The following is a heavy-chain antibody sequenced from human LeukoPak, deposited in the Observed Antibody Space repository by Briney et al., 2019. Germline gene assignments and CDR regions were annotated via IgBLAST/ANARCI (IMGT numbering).Heavy chain of an antibody. J-gene: IGHJ4*02. CDR1: GYSFTSYW. CDR3: ARTPYIAAYVFDY. V-gene: IGHV5-51*01. CDR2: IYPGDSDT. D-gene: IGHD6-13*01. Sequence: GESLKISCKGSGYSFTSYWIGWVRQMPGKGLEWMGIIYPGDSDTRHSPSFQGQVTISADKSISTAYLQWSSLKASDTAMYYCARTPYIAAYVFDYWGQGTLVTVSS.